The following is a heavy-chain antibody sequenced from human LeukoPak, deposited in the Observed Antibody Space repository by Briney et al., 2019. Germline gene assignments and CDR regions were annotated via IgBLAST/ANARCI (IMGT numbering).Heavy chain of an antibody. Sequence: ASVKVSCKASGYTFTGYYIHWVRQAPGQGLEWMGWIKPKSGGTNYAQKFQGRVTMTRDTSISTAYMELSRLTSDDTAVYYCARAGYYDFNWFDPWGQGTLVTVSS. D-gene: IGHD3-3*01. CDR3: ARAGYYDFNWFDP. V-gene: IGHV1-2*02. CDR1: GYTFTGYY. J-gene: IGHJ5*02. CDR2: IKPKSGGT.